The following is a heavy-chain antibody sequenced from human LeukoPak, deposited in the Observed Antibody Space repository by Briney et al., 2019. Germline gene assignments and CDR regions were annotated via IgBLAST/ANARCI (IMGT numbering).Heavy chain of an antibody. J-gene: IGHJ3*02. CDR3: ANRWGTQALGNNIDI. CDR1: GFTFNSYS. V-gene: IGHV3-48*01. D-gene: IGHD2-8*02. Sequence: QPGGSLRLSCAASGFTFNSYSMNWVRQAPGKGLEWISYISGTSSIINYPDSVEGRFTISRDNSKNTLYLQMNRLRPEDTAVYYCANRWGTQALGNNIDIWGPGTLVTVSS. CDR2: ISGTSSII.